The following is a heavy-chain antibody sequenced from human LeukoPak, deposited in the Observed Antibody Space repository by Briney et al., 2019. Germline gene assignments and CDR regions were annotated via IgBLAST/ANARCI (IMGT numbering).Heavy chain of an antibody. CDR2: ISGSGGST. J-gene: IGHJ3*02. V-gene: IGHV3-23*01. CDR3: ANLLNRDAFDI. CDR1: GFTFSSRDW. D-gene: IGHD1-14*01. Sequence: GGSLRLSCVASGFTFSSRDWMTWVRQAPGKGLEWVSAISGSGGSTYYADSVKGRFTISRDNSKNTLYLQMNSLRAEDTAVYYCANLLNRDAFDIWGQGTMVTVSS.